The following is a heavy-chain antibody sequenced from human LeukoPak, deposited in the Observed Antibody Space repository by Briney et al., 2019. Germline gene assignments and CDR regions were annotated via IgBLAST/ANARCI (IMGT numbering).Heavy chain of an antibody. J-gene: IGHJ4*02. CDR2: IYHSGTT. Sequence: SETLSLICSVSRGSISSTNYYWGWIRQSPGKGLEWIGNIYHSGTTYYNPSLPSLKSRVTILIDTSKNQFSLKLSSVTAADTAVYYCARDGRGHSGYDSPHYWGQGTLVTVSS. CDR1: RGSISSTNYY. CDR3: ARDGRGHSGYDSPHY. V-gene: IGHV4-39*07. D-gene: IGHD5-12*01.